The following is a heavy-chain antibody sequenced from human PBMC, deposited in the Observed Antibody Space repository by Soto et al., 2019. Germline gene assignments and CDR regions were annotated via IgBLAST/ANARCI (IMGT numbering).Heavy chain of an antibody. CDR1: GFTFSSYA. CDR2: ISGSGGST. Sequence: GGSLRLSCAASGFTFSSYAMSWVRQAPGKGLEWVSAISGSGGSTYYADSVKGRFTISRDNSKNTLYLQMNSLRAEDTAVYYCAKDREAARDYYYGMDVWGQGTTVTVSS. D-gene: IGHD6-6*01. V-gene: IGHV3-23*01. J-gene: IGHJ6*02. CDR3: AKDREAARDYYYGMDV.